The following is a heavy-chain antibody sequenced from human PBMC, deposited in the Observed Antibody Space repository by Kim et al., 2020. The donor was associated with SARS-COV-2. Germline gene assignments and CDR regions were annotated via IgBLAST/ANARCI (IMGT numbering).Heavy chain of an antibody. D-gene: IGHD3-9*01. CDR1: GFTFRTYH. CDR3: ARFDGLDPGV. V-gene: IGHV3-23*01. Sequence: GGSLRLSCAASGFTFRTYHMNWVRQAPGKGLEWVSTISVSGANIYYAHSVSGRFTISRDNSKNTLSLQMNSLGADDTGIYYCARFDGLDPGVWGHLTTVT. CDR2: ISVSGANI. J-gene: IGHJ6*02.